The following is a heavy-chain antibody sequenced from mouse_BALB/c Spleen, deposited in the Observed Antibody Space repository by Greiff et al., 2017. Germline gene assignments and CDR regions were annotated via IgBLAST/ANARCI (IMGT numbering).Heavy chain of an antibody. J-gene: IGHJ4*01. D-gene: IGHD1-1*01. V-gene: IGHV1S135*01. Sequence: VHVKQSGPELVKPGASVKVSCKASGYSFTDYNMYWVKQSHGKSLEWIGYIDPYNGGTSYNQKFKGKATLTVNKSSSTAFMQLNNLTSEDSAVYYCARTVRLYAMDYWGQGTSVTVSS. CDR1: GYSFTDYN. CDR3: ARTVRLYAMDY. CDR2: IDPYNGGT.